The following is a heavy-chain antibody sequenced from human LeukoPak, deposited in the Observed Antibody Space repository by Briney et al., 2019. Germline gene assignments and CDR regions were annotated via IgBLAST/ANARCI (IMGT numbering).Heavy chain of an antibody. CDR3: ARGAGSGYYYAAFDI. D-gene: IGHD3-22*01. CDR1: GGSISSGGYS. J-gene: IGHJ3*02. CDR2: IYHSGGT. V-gene: IGHV4-30-2*01. Sequence: PSETLSLTCAVSGGSISSGGYSWSWIRQPPGKGLEWIGYIYHSGGTYYNPSLKSRVTISVDRSKNQFSLKLSSVTAADTAVYYCARGAGSGYYYAAFDIWGQGTMVTVSS.